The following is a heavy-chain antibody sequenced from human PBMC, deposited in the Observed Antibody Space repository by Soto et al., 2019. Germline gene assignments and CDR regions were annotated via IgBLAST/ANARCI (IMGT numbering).Heavy chain of an antibody. J-gene: IGHJ2*01. CDR3: AKGIDYGDYHWYFDL. Sequence: EVQLLESGGGLVQPGGSLRLSCAASGFTFSSYAMSWVRQAPGKGLEWVSAISGSGGSTYYADSVKGRFTISRDNSKNTLYLQMNSLSAEDTAVYYCAKGIDYGDYHWYFDLWGRGTLVTVSS. CDR2: ISGSGGST. D-gene: IGHD4-17*01. CDR1: GFTFSSYA. V-gene: IGHV3-23*01.